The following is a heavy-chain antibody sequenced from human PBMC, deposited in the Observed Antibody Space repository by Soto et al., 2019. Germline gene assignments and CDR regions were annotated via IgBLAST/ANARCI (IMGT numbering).Heavy chain of an antibody. CDR2: ISGGAGRA. Sequence: EVQLLESGGGLVQPGGSLRLSCAASGFTFDSYAMTWVRQAPGKGLEWVSGISGGAGRAYYADSVKGRFTISRDNSKNTLYLLMTSLRADDTAIYKCAKPTGDSTHPYGMDVWGQGTTVTVTS. J-gene: IGHJ6*02. CDR1: GFTFDSYA. CDR3: AKPTGDSTHPYGMDV. V-gene: IGHV3-23*01. D-gene: IGHD2-21*02.